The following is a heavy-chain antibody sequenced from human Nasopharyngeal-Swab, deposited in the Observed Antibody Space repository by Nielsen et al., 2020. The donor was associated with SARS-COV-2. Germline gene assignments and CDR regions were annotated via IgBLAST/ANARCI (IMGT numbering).Heavy chain of an antibody. D-gene: IGHD6-13*01. V-gene: IGHV4-34*01. Sequence: SETLSLTCAISGGSFSNYYWSWLRQPPGKCPDVIGEVDDSGTSYYSPSLESRVTISRDLSRNQFSLELTSVTPEDTAVYYCARGARSSGSSSFSLYWFFDLWGRGTLVTVSS. CDR1: GGSFSNYY. CDR2: VDDSGTS. J-gene: IGHJ2*01. CDR3: ARGARSSGSSSFSLYWFFDL.